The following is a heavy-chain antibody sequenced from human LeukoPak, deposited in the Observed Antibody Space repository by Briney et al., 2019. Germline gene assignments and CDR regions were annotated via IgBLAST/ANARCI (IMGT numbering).Heavy chain of an antibody. CDR1: GGSISSYY. D-gene: IGHD3-22*01. Sequence: SETLSLTCTVSGGSISSYYWSWIRQPPGKGLEWIGHIYYSGSTNYNPSLKSRVAISLDTSKNQFSLNLRSVAATDAAVYFCARQGDSGRSYDYWGQGTLVTVSS. J-gene: IGHJ4*02. CDR2: IYYSGST. CDR3: ARQGDSGRSYDY. V-gene: IGHV4-59*08.